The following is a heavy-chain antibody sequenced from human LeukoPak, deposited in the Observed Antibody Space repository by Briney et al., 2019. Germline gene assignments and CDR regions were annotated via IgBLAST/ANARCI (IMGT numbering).Heavy chain of an antibody. V-gene: IGHV3-23*01. CDR2: ISGSGGST. CDR1: GFTFSIYA. CDR3: AKTIVPAALYYFDY. Sequence: GGSLRLSCAASGFTFSIYAMSWVRQAPGKGLEWVSAISGSGGSTYYADSVKGRFTTSRDNSKNTLYLQMNSLRAEDTAVYYCAKTIVPAALYYFDYWGQGTLVTVSS. D-gene: IGHD2-2*01. J-gene: IGHJ4*02.